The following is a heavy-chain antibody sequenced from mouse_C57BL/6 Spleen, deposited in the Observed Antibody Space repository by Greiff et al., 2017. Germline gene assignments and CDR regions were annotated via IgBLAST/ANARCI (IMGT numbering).Heavy chain of an antibody. CDR3: AKKGNSGGYFDY. Sequence: VQGVESGPGLVQPSQSLSITCTVSGFSLTSYGVHWVRQSPGKGLEWLGVIWRGGSTDYNAAFMSRLSITKDNSKSQVFFKMNSLQADDTAIYYCAKKGNSGGYFDYWGQGTTLTVSS. J-gene: IGHJ2*01. V-gene: IGHV2-5*01. CDR2: IWRGGST. CDR1: GFSLTSYG. D-gene: IGHD2-1*01.